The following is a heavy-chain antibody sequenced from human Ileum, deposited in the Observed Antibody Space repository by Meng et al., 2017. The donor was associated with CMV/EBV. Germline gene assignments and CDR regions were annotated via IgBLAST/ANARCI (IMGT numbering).Heavy chain of an antibody. CDR1: GASISRGDYY. CDR2: IFFSGNT. CDR3: ARFRIAALGNLFDP. J-gene: IGHJ5*02. V-gene: IGHV4-30-4*08. Sequence: GPLPGSGPGLVKPSTALSLSCLVLGASISRGDYYWSWIRQPPGKGLEWIGYIFFSGNTYYNPSLNNRVIISIDTPRNQFSLKVDSVTAADTAVYYCARFRIAALGNLFDPWGHGTLVTVSS. D-gene: IGHD6-13*01.